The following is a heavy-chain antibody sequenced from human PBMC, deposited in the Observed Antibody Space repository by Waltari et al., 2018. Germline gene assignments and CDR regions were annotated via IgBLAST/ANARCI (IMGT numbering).Heavy chain of an antibody. J-gene: IGHJ2*01. CDR3: AKDLTWEGYFDL. D-gene: IGHD7-27*01. CDR1: GFTFDDYT. Sequence: EVQLVESGGVVVQPGGSLRLSCAASGFTFDDYTMHWVRQAPGKGLEWVSLISWDVGYNYYAGPCKGRFTNSRDNRKNLLYPPINRLRTEDTALVYCAKDLTWEGYFDLWGRGTLVTVSS. CDR2: ISWDVGYN. V-gene: IGHV3-43*01.